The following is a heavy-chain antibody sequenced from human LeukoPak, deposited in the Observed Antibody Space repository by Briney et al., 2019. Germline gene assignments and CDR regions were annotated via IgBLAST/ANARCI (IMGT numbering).Heavy chain of an antibody. Sequence: GGSLRLSCAASGFTFSSYAMSWVRQAPGKGLEWVSDIRGSGGSTYYADSVKGRFTISRDNSKNTLYLQMNSLRAEDTAVYYCAKYIVVGEYFDYWGQGTLVTVSS. V-gene: IGHV3-23*01. CDR1: GFTFSSYA. J-gene: IGHJ4*02. CDR3: AKYIVVGEYFDY. D-gene: IGHD2-21*01. CDR2: IRGSGGST.